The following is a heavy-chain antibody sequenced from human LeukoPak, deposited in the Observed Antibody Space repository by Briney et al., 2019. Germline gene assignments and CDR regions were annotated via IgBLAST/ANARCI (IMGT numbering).Heavy chain of an antibody. V-gene: IGHV1-69*04. CDR3: AREYGDYSAFDI. J-gene: IGHJ3*02. D-gene: IGHD4-17*01. CDR2: IIPILGIA. Sequence: SVKVSCKASGGTFISYAISWVRQAPGQGLEWMGRIIPILGIANYAQKFQGRVTITADKSTSTAYMELSSLRSEDTAVYYCAREYGDYSAFDIWGQGTMVTVSS. CDR1: GGTFISYA.